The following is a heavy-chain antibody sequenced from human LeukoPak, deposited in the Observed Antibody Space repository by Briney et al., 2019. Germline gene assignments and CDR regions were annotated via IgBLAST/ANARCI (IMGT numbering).Heavy chain of an antibody. V-gene: IGHV4-30-4*01. CDR3: ASSITMIEDWYFDL. CDR1: GGSISSGDYY. J-gene: IGHJ2*01. D-gene: IGHD3-22*01. CDR2: IYYSGST. Sequence: SQTLSLTCTVSGGSISSGDYYWSWIRQPPGKGLEWIGYIYYSGSTYYNPSLKSRVTISVDTSKNQFSLKLSSVTAVDTAVYYCASSITMIEDWYFDLWGRGTLVTVSS.